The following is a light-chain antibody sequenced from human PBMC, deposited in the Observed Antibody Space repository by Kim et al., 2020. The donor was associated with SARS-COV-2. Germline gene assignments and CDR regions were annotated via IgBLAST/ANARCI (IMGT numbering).Light chain of an antibody. J-gene: IGKJ2*01. CDR2: EAS. Sequence: EIQMTQSPSTLSASVGDRVTVTCRASRSIGTWLAWYQQKPGRAPNLLISEASSLESGVPPRFSGSGSGTEFTLTISSLQPDDFATYYCQHYNEYPGTFGQGTKLEI. CDR1: RSIGTW. V-gene: IGKV1-5*03. CDR3: QHYNEYPGT.